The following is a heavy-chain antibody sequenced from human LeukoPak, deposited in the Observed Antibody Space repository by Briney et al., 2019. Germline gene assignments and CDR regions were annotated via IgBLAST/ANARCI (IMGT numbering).Heavy chain of an antibody. CDR3: ARGRRYPY. CDR1: GGSFSGYH. J-gene: IGHJ4*02. D-gene: IGHD2-2*01. CDR2: INHSGST. V-gene: IGHV4-34*01. Sequence: SETLSLTCAVYGGSFSGYHWSWIRQPPGKGLEWIGEINHSGSTNYNPSLKSRVTISVDTSKNQFSLKLSSVTAADTAVYYCARGRRYPYWGQGTLVTVSS.